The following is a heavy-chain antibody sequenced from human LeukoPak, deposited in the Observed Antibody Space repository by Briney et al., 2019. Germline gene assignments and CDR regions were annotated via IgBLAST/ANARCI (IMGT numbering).Heavy chain of an antibody. D-gene: IGHD2-15*01. CDR3: ARGPSVVVVAAPDF. V-gene: IGHV3-23*01. Sequence: PGGSLRLSCAASGFTFSSYAMSWVRQAPGKGLEWVSAVSGSGGSTYYADSVKGRFTISRDNSKNTLYLQLNSLRSEDTAVYYCARGPSVVVVAAPDFWGQGTLVTVSS. J-gene: IGHJ4*02. CDR1: GFTFSSYA. CDR2: VSGSGGST.